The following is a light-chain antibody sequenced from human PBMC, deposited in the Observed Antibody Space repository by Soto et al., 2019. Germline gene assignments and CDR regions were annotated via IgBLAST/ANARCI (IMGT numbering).Light chain of an antibody. V-gene: IGLV3-1*01. CDR2: QDS. Sequence: SYELTQPPSVSVSPGQTAGITCSGDKLGSKYVCWYQQTPGLSPVVVIYQDSKRPSGIPERFSGSNSENTATLTISGTQAMDEADYYCQAWDSSTVVFGGGTKLTVL. J-gene: IGLJ2*01. CDR1: KLGSKY. CDR3: QAWDSSTVV.